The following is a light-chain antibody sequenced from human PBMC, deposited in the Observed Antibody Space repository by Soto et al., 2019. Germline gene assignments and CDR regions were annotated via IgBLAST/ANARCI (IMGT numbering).Light chain of an antibody. Sequence: EIVLTQSPGTLSLSPGERATLPCTASQSLSSTNLAWYQHKPGQAPRLLIYGVSIRATGIPDRFGGSGSGTDFTLTISSLEPEDSAVYYCQQRHMWPITFGQGTRLEIK. J-gene: IGKJ5*01. CDR3: QQRHMWPIT. V-gene: IGKV3D-20*02. CDR1: QSLSSTN. CDR2: GVS.